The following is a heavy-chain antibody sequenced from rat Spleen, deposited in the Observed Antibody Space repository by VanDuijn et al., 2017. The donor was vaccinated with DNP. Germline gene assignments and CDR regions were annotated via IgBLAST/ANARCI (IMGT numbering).Heavy chain of an antibody. J-gene: IGHJ3*01. CDR2: ITNAGGST. V-gene: IGHV5-31*01. Sequence: EVKLVESGGGLVQPGRSLKLSCVASGFIFSNYWMTWIRQAPGKGLEWVASITNAGGSTYYPDSVKGRLTISRDSAKSTLYLQMDSLRSEDTATYYCARPDYSDGSYYYGWFAYWGQGTLVTVSS. D-gene: IGHD1-12*02. CDR3: ARPDYSDGSYYYGWFAY. CDR1: GFIFSNYW.